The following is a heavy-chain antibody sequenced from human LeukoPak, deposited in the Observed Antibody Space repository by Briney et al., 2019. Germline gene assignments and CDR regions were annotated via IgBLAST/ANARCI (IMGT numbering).Heavy chain of an antibody. CDR2: INPNSGDT. CDR3: AREAIEGLLGDY. CDR1: GYTFTGYY. Sequence: GASVKVSCKASGYTFTGYYIHWARQAPGQGLEWMGWINPNSGDTNYAQKFQGLVTMIRDTSISTVYLELSSLRSDDTAVYYCAREAIEGLLGDYWGQGTQVTVSS. D-gene: IGHD2/OR15-2a*01. V-gene: IGHV1-2*04. J-gene: IGHJ4*02.